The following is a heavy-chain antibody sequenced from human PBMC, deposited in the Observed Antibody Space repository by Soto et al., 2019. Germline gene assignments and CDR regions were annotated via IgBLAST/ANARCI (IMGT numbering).Heavy chain of an antibody. D-gene: IGHD4-4*01. Sequence: SETLSLTCTVSGGSISSSSYYWGWIRQPPGKGLEWIGSIYYSGSTNYNPSLKSRVTVSVDTSKNQFSLKLSSVTAADTAVYYCARGRLHIYYYYYYMDVWGKGTTVTVSS. V-gene: IGHV4-39*07. J-gene: IGHJ6*03. CDR3: ARGRLHIYYYYYYMDV. CDR1: GGSISSSSYY. CDR2: IYYSGST.